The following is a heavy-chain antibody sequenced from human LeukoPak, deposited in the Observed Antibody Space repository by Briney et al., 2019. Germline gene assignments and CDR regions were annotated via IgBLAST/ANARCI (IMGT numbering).Heavy chain of an antibody. V-gene: IGHV5-51*01. CDR3: ARRRVVANIDNFDY. CDR1: GYRFTSYW. Sequence: GESLKISCKGSGYRFTSYWIGWVRPMPGKGLEWMGIIYPGDSDTRYSPSFQGQVTISADKSISTAYLQWSSLKASDTAMYYWARRRVVANIDNFDYWGQGTLVTVSS. D-gene: IGHD5-12*01. J-gene: IGHJ4*02. CDR2: IYPGDSDT.